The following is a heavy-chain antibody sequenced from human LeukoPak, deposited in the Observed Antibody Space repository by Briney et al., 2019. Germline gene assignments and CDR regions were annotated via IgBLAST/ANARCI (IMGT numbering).Heavy chain of an antibody. CDR2: IKKDGSEK. CDR1: GFTFSSYW. D-gene: IGHD5-18*01. Sequence: PGGSLRLSCAASGFTFSSYWMSWVRQAPGKGLERVANIKKDGSEKYYVDSVKGQFTISRDNAKNSLYLQMNSLRAEDTAVYYCARELDTAMVTGYDAFDIWGQGTMVTVSS. J-gene: IGHJ3*02. CDR3: ARELDTAMVTGYDAFDI. V-gene: IGHV3-7*01.